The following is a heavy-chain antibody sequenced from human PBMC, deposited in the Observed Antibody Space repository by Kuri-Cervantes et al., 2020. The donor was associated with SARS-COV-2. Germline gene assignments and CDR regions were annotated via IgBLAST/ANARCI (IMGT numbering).Heavy chain of an antibody. J-gene: IGHJ4*02. CDR2: INSDGSST. CDR3: ARSSGWYDY. CDR1: GFTFSSYW. V-gene: IGHV3-74*01. D-gene: IGHD6-19*01. Sequence: GESLKISCAASGFTFSSYWMRWVRQAPGKGLVWVSRINSDGSSTSYADSVKGRFTISRDNAKNTLYLQMNSLRAEDTAVYYCARSSGWYDYWGQGTLVTVSS.